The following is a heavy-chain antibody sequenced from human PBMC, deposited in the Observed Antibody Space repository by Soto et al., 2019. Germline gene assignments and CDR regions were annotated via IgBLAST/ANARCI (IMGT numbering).Heavy chain of an antibody. V-gene: IGHV3-66*01. CDR2: IYSGGST. Sequence: PGGALRLSCAASGFTFSSCAMGWVRQAPGKGLEWVLVIYSGGSTYYTDSVKGRFTISRDNSKNTLYLQMNSLRAEDTAVYYCARGTIDSSGSSTSAFDIWGKGAMSTV. J-gene: IGHJ3*02. CDR1: GFTFSSCA. CDR3: ARGTIDSSGSSTSAFDI. D-gene: IGHD3-22*01.